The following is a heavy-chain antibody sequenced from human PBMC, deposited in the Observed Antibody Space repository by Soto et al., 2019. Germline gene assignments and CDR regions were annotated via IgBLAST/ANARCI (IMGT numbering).Heavy chain of an antibody. J-gene: IGHJ1*01. CDR3: ASGQYYYDSSGARGAEYFQH. CDR1: GGSISSYY. Sequence: ASETLSLTCTVSGGSISSYYWSWIRQPPGKGLEWIGYIYYSGSTNYNPSLKSRVTISVDTSKNQFSLKLSSVTAADTAVYYCASGQYYYDSSGARGAEYFQHWGQGTLVTVSS. V-gene: IGHV4-59*12. D-gene: IGHD3-22*01. CDR2: IYYSGST.